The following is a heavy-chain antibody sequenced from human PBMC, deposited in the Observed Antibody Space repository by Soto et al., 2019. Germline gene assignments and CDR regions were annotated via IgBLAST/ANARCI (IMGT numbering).Heavy chain of an antibody. Sequence: QVQLVQSGAEVKKPGASVKVSCKASGYTFTSYGISWVRQAPGQGLEWMGWISAYNGNTNYAQKLQGRGTMTTDTXXXXXXXXXXXXXXXXXXXXXXXXXLHGDPYYWGQGTLVTVSS. CDR3: XXXLHGDPYY. J-gene: IGHJ4*02. CDR2: ISAYNGNT. CDR1: GYTFTSYG. V-gene: IGHV1-18*01. D-gene: IGHD4-17*01.